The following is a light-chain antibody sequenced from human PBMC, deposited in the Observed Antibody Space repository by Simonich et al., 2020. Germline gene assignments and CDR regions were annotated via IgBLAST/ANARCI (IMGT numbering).Light chain of an antibody. CDR1: QSLLHSNGYNY. V-gene: IGKV2-28*01. J-gene: IGKJ2*01. Sequence: DIVMTQSPLSLHVTHGEPASISPRSSQSLLHSNGYNYLDWYLQKPGQSPQLLIYLGTNRAAGVPYRFRGSGSGTDFTLKISRVEAEDVGVYYCMQALQTPYTIGQGTKLEIK. CDR2: LGT. CDR3: MQALQTPYT.